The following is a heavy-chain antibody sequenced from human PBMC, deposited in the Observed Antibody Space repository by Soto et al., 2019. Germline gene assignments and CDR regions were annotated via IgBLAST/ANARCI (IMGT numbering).Heavy chain of an antibody. CDR3: ARELYYYDSSGYYPLEN. CDR2: ISDDGTKK. Sequence: QVQLVESGGGVVQPGNSLRLSCAAYRFTFSNYGMHWVRQAPGKGLEWVALISDDGTKKYYADSVKGRFTISRDNSKNTLYLQMNSLRAEDTAVYFCARELYYYDSSGYYPLENWGQGTLVTVSS. V-gene: IGHV3-30*03. CDR1: RFTFSNYG. D-gene: IGHD3-22*01. J-gene: IGHJ4*02.